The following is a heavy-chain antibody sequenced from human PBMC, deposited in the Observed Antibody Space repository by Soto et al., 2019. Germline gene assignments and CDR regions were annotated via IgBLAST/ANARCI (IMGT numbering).Heavy chain of an antibody. CDR3: ARVFYYGSGSYSPYGMDV. D-gene: IGHD3-10*01. Sequence: QVQLVQSGAEVKKPGSSVKVSCKTSGVSFNNNGIGWVRQAPGHGLEWMGGVSPPFRTSNYARKFQGRISITADASTGTANMELSSLTSEDTAQYYCARVFYYGSGSYSPYGMDVWGQGTTVTVSS. V-gene: IGHV1-69*01. CDR1: GVSFNNNG. CDR2: VSPPFRTS. J-gene: IGHJ6*02.